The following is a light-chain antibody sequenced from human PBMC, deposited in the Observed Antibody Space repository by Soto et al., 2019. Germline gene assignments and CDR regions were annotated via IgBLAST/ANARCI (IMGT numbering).Light chain of an antibody. J-gene: IGKJ4*01. CDR2: WAS. Sequence: DIVMTQSPDSLAVSLGERATINCKSSRSLLHGSNNENFLAWYQQRPGQPPKLLFYWASTRQSGVPERFSGSGSETDFTLTIGSLRAEDVAVYYCQQYFGIPLTFGGGTKVEIK. V-gene: IGKV4-1*01. CDR3: QQYFGIPLT. CDR1: RSLLHGSNNENF.